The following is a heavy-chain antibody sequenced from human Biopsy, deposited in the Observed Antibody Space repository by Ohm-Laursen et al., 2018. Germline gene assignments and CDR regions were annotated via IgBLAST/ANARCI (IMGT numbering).Heavy chain of an antibody. Sequence: SETLSLTCTVSGDSISGGGYYWSWIRQHPGKGLEWIGYIHYMGSTNYNPSLKSRVTISVDTSKNQFSLRLTSVTAADTAVYYCARATNSTGWPYYYFYGMDVWGQGTTVTVSS. V-gene: IGHV4-31*03. CDR2: IHYMGST. CDR3: ARATNSTGWPYYYFYGMDV. D-gene: IGHD2/OR15-2a*01. CDR1: GDSISGGGYY. J-gene: IGHJ6*02.